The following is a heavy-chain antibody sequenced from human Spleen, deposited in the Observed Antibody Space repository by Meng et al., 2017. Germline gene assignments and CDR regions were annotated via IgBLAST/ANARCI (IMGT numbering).Heavy chain of an antibody. Sequence: ASVKVSCKASGHTFTSYGVTWVRQAPGQGLEWMGWISTYNGDTNYAENLQGRVTMTTDTSTGTAYMDLRSLRSDDTAVYYCASLKGDYGTGDNWFDPWGQGTLVTVSS. CDR2: ISTYNGDT. J-gene: IGHJ5*02. CDR3: ASLKGDYGTGDNWFDP. V-gene: IGHV1-18*01. CDR1: GHTFTSYG. D-gene: IGHD4-17*01.